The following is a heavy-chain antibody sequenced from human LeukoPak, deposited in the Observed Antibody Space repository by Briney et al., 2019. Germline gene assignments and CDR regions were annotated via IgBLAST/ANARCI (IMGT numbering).Heavy chain of an antibody. CDR1: GFTVSSNY. V-gene: IGHV3-66*01. J-gene: IGHJ4*02. CDR2: IYSGGST. Sequence: GGSLRLSCAASGFTVSSNYMSWVRQAPGKGLEWVSVIYSGGSTYYADSVKGRFTISRDNSKNTVYLQMNSLRAEDTAVYYCARDEYDILTGYPGDYWGQGTLVTVSS. D-gene: IGHD3-9*01. CDR3: ARDEYDILTGYPGDY.